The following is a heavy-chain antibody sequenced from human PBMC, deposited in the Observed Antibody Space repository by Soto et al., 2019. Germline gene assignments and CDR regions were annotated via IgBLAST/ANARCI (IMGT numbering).Heavy chain of an antibody. Sequence: SLRLSCAASGFTFDDYVMHWVRQRPGKGLEWVSGISWNSGAINYADSVEGRFTISRDNAKNSLYLQMNSLRPEDTAFYYCAKDRMTTVTTGGLDVWGQGTMVTVSS. CDR3: AKDRMTTVTTGGLDV. V-gene: IGHV3-9*01. CDR1: GFTFDDYV. CDR2: ISWNSGAI. D-gene: IGHD4-17*01. J-gene: IGHJ3*01.